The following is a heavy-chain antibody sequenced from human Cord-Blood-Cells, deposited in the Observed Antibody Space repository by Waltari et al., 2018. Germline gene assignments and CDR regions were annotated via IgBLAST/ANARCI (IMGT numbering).Heavy chain of an antibody. V-gene: IGHV1-18*04. CDR1: GYTFTSYG. CDR3: ARDGPNIAARLTYYYYYYYYMDV. J-gene: IGHJ6*03. Sequence: GQSGAEVKKPGASVKVSCKASGYTFTSYGISWGRQAPGQRLEWVECISAYNGNTTYEQKLQGRVTMTTDTSTSTAYMELRSLRSDDTAVYYCARDGPNIAARLTYYYYYYYYMDVWGKGTTVTVSS. CDR2: ISAYNGNT. D-gene: IGHD6-6*01.